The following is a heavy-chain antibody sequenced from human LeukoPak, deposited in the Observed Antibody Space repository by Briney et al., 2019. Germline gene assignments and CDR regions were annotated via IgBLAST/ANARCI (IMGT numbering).Heavy chain of an antibody. V-gene: IGHV4-30-4*01. D-gene: IGHD3-9*01. CDR2: IYYSGST. CDR1: GGSISSGDYY. J-gene: IGHJ5*02. CDR3: ARVREYYDILTGYPNWFDP. Sequence: PSETLSLTCTVSGGSISSGDYYWSWIRQPPGKGLEWIGYIYYSGSTYYNPSLKSRVTISVDTSKNQFSLKLSSVTAADTAVYYCARVREYYDILTGYPNWFDPWGQGTLVTVSS.